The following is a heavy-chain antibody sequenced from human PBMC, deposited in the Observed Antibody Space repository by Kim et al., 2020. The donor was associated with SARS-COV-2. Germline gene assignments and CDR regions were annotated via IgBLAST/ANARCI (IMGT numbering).Heavy chain of an antibody. Sequence: SETLSLTCTVSGGSISSSSYYWGWIRQPPGKGLEWIGRIYYSGRTYYNPSLKSRVTISVATSKNQFSLKLSSVTAADTAVYYCAREVGGYAPTRQGDYWGQGTLVTVSS. D-gene: IGHD5-12*01. J-gene: IGHJ4*02. CDR2: IYYSGRT. CDR1: GGSISSSSYY. CDR3: AREVGGYAPTRQGDY. V-gene: IGHV4-39*01.